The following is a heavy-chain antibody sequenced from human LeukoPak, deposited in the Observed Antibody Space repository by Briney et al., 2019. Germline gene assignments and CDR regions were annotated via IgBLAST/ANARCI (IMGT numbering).Heavy chain of an antibody. CDR1: GFTFSSYA. CDR2: ISGSDGST. Sequence: GGSLRLSCAASGFTFSSYAMSWVRQAPGKGLEWVSSISGSDGSTYYVDSVKGRFTISRDNSKNTLYLQMNSLRAEDTAVYYCAKDRSSTWFFDYWGQGTLVTVSS. CDR3: AKDRSSTWFFDY. D-gene: IGHD6-13*01. J-gene: IGHJ4*02. V-gene: IGHV3-23*01.